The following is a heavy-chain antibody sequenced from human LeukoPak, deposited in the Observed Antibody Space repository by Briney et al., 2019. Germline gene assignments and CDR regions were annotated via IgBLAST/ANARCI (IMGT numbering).Heavy chain of an antibody. CDR1: GGSISSYY. CDR3: ARVRSSSVAGSVVRDDAFDI. J-gene: IGHJ3*02. D-gene: IGHD3-22*01. CDR2: IYYSGST. Sequence: PSETLSLTCTVSGGSISSYYWSWIRQPPGKGLEWIGYIYYSGSTNYNPSLKSRVTISVDTSKNQFSLKLSSVTAADTAVYYCARVRSSSVAGSVVRDDAFDIWGRGTMVAVSS. V-gene: IGHV4-59*01.